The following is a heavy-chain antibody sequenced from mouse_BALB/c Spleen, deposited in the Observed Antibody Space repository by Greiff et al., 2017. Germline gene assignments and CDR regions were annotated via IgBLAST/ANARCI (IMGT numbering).Heavy chain of an antibody. CDR3: ARVTTVYFDY. J-gene: IGHJ2*01. CDR1: GYTFTDYA. D-gene: IGHD1-1*01. V-gene: IGHV1S137*01. Sequence: VKLQESGAELVRPGVSVKISCKGSGYTFTDYAMHWVKQSHAKSLEWIGVISTYYGDASYNQKFKGKATMTVDKSSSTAYMELARLTSEDSAIYYCARVTTVYFDYWGQGTTLTVSS. CDR2: ISTYYGDA.